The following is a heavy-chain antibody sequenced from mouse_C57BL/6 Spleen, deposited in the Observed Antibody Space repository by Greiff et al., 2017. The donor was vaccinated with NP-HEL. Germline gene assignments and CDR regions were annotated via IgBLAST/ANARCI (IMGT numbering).Heavy chain of an antibody. Sequence: QVQLQQSGAELVRPGASVTLSCKASGYTFTDYEMHWVKQTPVHGLEWIGAIDPETGGTAYNQKFKGKAILTADKSSSTAYMELRSLTSEDSAVYYCTRDDGSSYGGYFDVWGTGTTVTVSS. CDR3: TRDDGSSYGGYFDV. V-gene: IGHV1-15*01. CDR2: IDPETGGT. CDR1: GYTFTDYE. D-gene: IGHD1-1*01. J-gene: IGHJ1*03.